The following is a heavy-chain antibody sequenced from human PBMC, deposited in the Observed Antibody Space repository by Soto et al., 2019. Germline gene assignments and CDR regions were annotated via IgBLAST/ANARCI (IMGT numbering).Heavy chain of an antibody. Sequence: VSLSCTASGFTFGDYAMSWFRQAPGKGLEWVGFIRSKAYGGTTEYAASVKGRFTISRDDSKSIAYLQMNSLKTEDTAVYYCTRDDSSSWYNGMDVWGQGTTVTVSS. J-gene: IGHJ6*02. D-gene: IGHD6-13*01. CDR3: TRDDSSSWYNGMDV. CDR1: GFTFGDYA. CDR2: IRSKAYGGTT. V-gene: IGHV3-49*03.